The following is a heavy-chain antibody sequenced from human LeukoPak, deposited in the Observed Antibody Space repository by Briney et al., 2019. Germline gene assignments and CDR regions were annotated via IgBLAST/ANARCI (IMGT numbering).Heavy chain of an antibody. V-gene: IGHV3-30-3*01. Sequence: GGSLRLSCAASGFTFSSYAMHWVRQAPGKGLEWVAVISYDGSNKYYADSVKGRFTISRDNSKNTLYLQMNSLRAEDTAVYYCARGSRPYYYGSGRPPGYYGMDAWGQGTTVTVSS. CDR1: GFTFSSYA. D-gene: IGHD3-10*01. CDR2: ISYDGSNK. J-gene: IGHJ6*02. CDR3: ARGSRPYYYGSGRPPGYYGMDA.